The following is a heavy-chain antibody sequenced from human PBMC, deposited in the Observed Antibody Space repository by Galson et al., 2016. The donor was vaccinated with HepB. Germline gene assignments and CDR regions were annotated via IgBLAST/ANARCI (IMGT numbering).Heavy chain of an antibody. CDR2: ISAYNGNT. Sequence: SCKAYGYTFTRYGISWVRQAPGQGLEWLGWISAYNGNTEYAQNVQGRVTTTTETYTSTAYMELWSLKSDDTAVYYCVRDINWGKRGLPDSLGDYWGQGTLVTVSS. J-gene: IGHJ4*02. D-gene: IGHD7-27*01. CDR1: GYTFTRYG. CDR3: VRDINWGKRGLPDSLGDY. V-gene: IGHV1-18*04.